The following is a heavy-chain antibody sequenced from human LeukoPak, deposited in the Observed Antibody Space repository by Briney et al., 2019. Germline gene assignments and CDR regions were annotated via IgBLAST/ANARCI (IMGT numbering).Heavy chain of an antibody. CDR1: GFTFSSYA. CDR2: ISYDGSNK. J-gene: IGHJ4*02. CDR3: ARDSWVTYDTLTGCIDY. Sequence: QTGRSLRLSCAASGFTFSSYAMHWVRQAPGKGLEWVAVISYDGSNKYYADSVKGRFTISRDNSKNTLYLQMNSLRAEDTAVYYWARDSWVTYDTLTGCIDYWGQGTLVTVSS. V-gene: IGHV3-30*04. D-gene: IGHD3-9*01.